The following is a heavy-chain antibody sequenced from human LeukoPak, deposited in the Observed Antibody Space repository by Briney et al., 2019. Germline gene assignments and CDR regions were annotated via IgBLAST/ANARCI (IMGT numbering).Heavy chain of an antibody. CDR2: ISSSGSTI. CDR3: ARGLVLLPIDY. J-gene: IGHJ4*02. V-gene: IGHV3-48*03. D-gene: IGHD1-26*01. Sequence: PGGSLRLSYAASGFTFSSYEMNWVRQAPGKGLEWVSYISSSGSTIYYADSVKGRFTISRDNAKNSLYLQMNSLRAEDTAVYYCARGLVLLPIDYWGQGTLVTVSS. CDR1: GFTFSSYE.